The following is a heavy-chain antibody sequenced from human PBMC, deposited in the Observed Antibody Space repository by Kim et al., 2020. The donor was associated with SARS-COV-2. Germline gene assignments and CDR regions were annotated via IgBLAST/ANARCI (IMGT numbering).Heavy chain of an antibody. CDR2: ISYDGSNK. CDR3: ARYDSSGYWHDY. CDR1: GFTFSSYA. D-gene: IGHD3-22*01. Sequence: GGSLRLSCAASGFTFSSYAMHWVRQAPGKGLEWVAVISYDGSNKYYADSVKGRFTISRDNSKNTLYLQMNSLRAEDTAVYYCARYDSSGYWHDYWGQGTLVTVSS. V-gene: IGHV3-30*04. J-gene: IGHJ4*02.